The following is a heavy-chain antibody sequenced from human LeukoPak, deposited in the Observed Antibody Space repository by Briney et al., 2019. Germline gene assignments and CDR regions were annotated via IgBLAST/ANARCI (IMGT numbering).Heavy chain of an antibody. CDR1: GFTFSSYA. J-gene: IGHJ6*02. D-gene: IGHD2-15*01. Sequence: GGSLRLSCAASGFTFSSYAMSWVRQAPGKGLEWVSAISGSGGSTYYADSVKGRFTIPRDNSKNTLYLQMNSLRAEDTAVYYCAGGAGRAPYYYYGMDVWGQGTTVTVSS. V-gene: IGHV3-23*01. CDR3: AGGAGRAPYYYYGMDV. CDR2: ISGSGGST.